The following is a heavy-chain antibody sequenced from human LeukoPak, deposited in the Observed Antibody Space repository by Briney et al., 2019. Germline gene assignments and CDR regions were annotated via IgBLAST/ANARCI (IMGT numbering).Heavy chain of an antibody. Sequence: GGSLRLSCAASGFTFSSYAMTWVREAPGKGLEWVSGISGNGISTYYADSVKGRFTISRDNSKNTLYLQMNSLRAEDTAVYYCASSITMIPPLLDYWGQGTLVTVSS. CDR2: ISGNGIST. D-gene: IGHD3-22*01. V-gene: IGHV3-23*01. CDR1: GFTFSSYA. J-gene: IGHJ4*02. CDR3: ASSITMIPPLLDY.